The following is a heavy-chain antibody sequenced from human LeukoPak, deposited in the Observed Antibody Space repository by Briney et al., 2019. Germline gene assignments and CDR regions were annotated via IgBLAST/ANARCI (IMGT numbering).Heavy chain of an antibody. V-gene: IGHV3-21*01. CDR2: ISSSSSYI. CDR3: AKSISGYSYPYYYYYYMDV. CDR1: GFTFSSYS. J-gene: IGHJ6*03. Sequence: GGSLRLSCAASGFTFSSYSMNWVRQAPGKGLEWVSSISSSSSYIYYADSVKGRFTISRDNSKNTLYLQMNSLRAEDTAVYYCAKSISGYSYPYYYYYYMDVWGKGTTVTVSS. D-gene: IGHD5-18*01.